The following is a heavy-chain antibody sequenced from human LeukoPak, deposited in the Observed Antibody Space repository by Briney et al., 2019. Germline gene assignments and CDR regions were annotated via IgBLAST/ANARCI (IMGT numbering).Heavy chain of an antibody. CDR1: GFTLSNAW. D-gene: IGHD3-10*01. V-gene: IGHV3-15*01. Sequence: GGSLRLSCAASGFTLSNAWMSWVRQAPGKGLEWVGRIKSKTDGGTTDYTAPVKGRFTISRDDSKNTLYLQMNSLKTVDTAVYYYTTGPFDYYGSASYLANGMDVWGQGTTVTVSS. CDR2: IKSKTDGGTT. CDR3: TTGPFDYYGSASYLANGMDV. J-gene: IGHJ6*02.